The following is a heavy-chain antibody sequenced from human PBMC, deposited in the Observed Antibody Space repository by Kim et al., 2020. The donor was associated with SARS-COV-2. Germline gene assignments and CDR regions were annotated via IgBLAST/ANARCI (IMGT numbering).Heavy chain of an antibody. CDR2: INPSGGST. V-gene: IGHV1-46*01. J-gene: IGHJ4*02. D-gene: IGHD6-19*01. CDR3: ATSAPGIAVAGRLGTLDY. Sequence: ASVKVSCKASGYTFTSYYMHWVRQAPGQGLEWMGIINPSGGSTSYAQKFQGRVTMTRDTSTSTVYMELSSLRSEDTAVYYCATSAPGIAVAGRLGTLDYWGQGTLVTVSS. CDR1: GYTFTSYY.